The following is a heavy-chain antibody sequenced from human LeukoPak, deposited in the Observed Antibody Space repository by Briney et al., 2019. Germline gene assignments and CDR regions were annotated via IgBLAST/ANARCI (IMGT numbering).Heavy chain of an antibody. CDR2: IYYSGST. Sequence: SETLSLTCTVSGGSISSYYWSWIRQPPGKGLEWIGYIYYSGSTNYNPSLKSRLTISVDTSKNQFSLKLSSVAAADTAVYYCARTTEAHSWRTRYYDYYMDVWGKGTTVAVSS. J-gene: IGHJ6*03. CDR3: ARTTEAHSWRTRYYDYYMDV. D-gene: IGHD6-13*01. V-gene: IGHV4-59*01. CDR1: GGSISSYY.